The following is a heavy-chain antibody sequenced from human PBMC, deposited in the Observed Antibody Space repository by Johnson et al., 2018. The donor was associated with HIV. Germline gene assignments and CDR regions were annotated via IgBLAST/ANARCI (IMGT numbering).Heavy chain of an antibody. CDR2: IYSAGST. D-gene: IGHD7-27*01. CDR3: ARDGETGKDAFDI. V-gene: IGHV3-66*01. Sequence: VQLVESGGGLVKPGGSLRLSCAASGFTFSDYYMSWIRQAPGKGLEWVSLIYSAGSTYYSDSVKDRFTISRDISKNTIDLQMNRLRAEDTAVYYCARDGETGKDAFDIWGQGTMVTVSS. CDR1: GFTFSDYY. J-gene: IGHJ3*02.